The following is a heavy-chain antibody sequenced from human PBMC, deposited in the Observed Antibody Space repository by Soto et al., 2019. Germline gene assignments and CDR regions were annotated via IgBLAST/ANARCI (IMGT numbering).Heavy chain of an antibody. CDR3: ARARMRYCSSTSCYSGMDV. J-gene: IGHJ6*02. V-gene: IGHV3-33*01. CDR2: IWYDGSNK. D-gene: IGHD2-2*02. Sequence: PVGSLRISCAASGVTFSSYGMHWVRQAPGKGLEWVAVIWYDGSNKYYADSVKGRFTISRDNSKNTLYLQMNSLRAEDTAVYYCARARMRYCSSTSCYSGMDVWGQGTTVTVSS. CDR1: GVTFSSYG.